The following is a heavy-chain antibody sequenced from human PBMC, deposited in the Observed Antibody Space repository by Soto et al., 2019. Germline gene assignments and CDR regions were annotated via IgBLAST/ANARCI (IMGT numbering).Heavy chain of an antibody. CDR3: ARDRVAGTYVDY. V-gene: IGHV1-18*01. D-gene: IGHD6-19*01. J-gene: IGHJ4*02. Sequence: QVQLVQSGAEVKKPGASVKVSCKASGYTFTSYGISWVRQAPGQGLEWMGWINACNGNTNYAQKFQGRVTITTHTSASTAYMELRSLRSDDTAVYYCARDRVAGTYVDYWGQGTLVTVSS. CDR2: INACNGNT. CDR1: GYTFTSYG.